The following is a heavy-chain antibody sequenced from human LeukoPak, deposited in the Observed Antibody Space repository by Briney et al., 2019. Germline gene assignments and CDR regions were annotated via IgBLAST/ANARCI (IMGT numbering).Heavy chain of an antibody. D-gene: IGHD5-18*01. CDR3: ARGLRGYSYGYVPWELSNYMDV. CDR2: MHTSGRT. V-gene: IGHV4-4*07. Sequence: SETLSLTCTVSGGSINNYYWSWIRQPAGKGLEWIGRMHTSGRTNYNPPLKSRVTISVDTSKNQFSLKLSSVTAADTAVYYCARGLRGYSYGYVPWELSNYMDVWGKGTTVTISS. J-gene: IGHJ6*03. CDR1: GGSINNYY.